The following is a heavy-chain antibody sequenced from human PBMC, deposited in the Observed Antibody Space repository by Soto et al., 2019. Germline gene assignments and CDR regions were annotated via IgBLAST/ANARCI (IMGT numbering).Heavy chain of an antibody. V-gene: IGHV3-30*18. CDR1: GFTFSSYV. CDR2: ISCDGSNK. J-gene: IGHJ3*02. CDR3: AKVGRVPGAFDI. Sequence: GGALRLCCAASGFTFSSYVMYWVREAPGKGLELGAVISCDGSNKYYEESVNGGITTSKDNSKNTQNVQMNSLRAEDTAVYYCAKVGRVPGAFDIWGQGTMVTVSS.